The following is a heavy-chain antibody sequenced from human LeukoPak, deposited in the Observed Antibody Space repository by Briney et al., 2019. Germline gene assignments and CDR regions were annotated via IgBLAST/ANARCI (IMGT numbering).Heavy chain of an antibody. CDR3: ARRYSSGWTMDV. CDR1: GYTFTSYG. D-gene: IGHD6-19*01. V-gene: IGHV1-18*01. CDR2: ISAYNGKT. Sequence: ASVKVSCKASGYTFTSYGISWVRQAPGQGLEWMGWISAYNGKTNYAQRLQGRVTMTTDTSTSTVYMELRSLRSDDTAMYYCARRYSSGWTMDVWGQGTTVTVSS. J-gene: IGHJ6*02.